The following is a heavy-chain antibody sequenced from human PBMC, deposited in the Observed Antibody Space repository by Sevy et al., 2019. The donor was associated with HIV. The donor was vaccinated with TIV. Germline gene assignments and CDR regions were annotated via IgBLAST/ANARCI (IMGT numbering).Heavy chain of an antibody. D-gene: IGHD3-22*01. Sequence: GGSLRLSCAASGFTFSSYAMHWVRQAPGKGLEWVAVISYDGSNKYYADSVKGRFTISRDNSKNTLYLQMNSLRAEDTAVYYCARDYYDSSGHASDIWGQGTMVTVSS. J-gene: IGHJ3*02. CDR1: GFTFSSYA. CDR3: ARDYYDSSGHASDI. CDR2: ISYDGSNK. V-gene: IGHV3-30-3*01.